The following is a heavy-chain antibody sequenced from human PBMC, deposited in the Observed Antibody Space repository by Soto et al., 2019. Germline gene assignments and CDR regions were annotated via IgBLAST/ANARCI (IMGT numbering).Heavy chain of an antibody. CDR3: ARAPRRYCTSLSCLGLYGLDV. D-gene: IGHD2-8*01. Sequence: QVQLVESGGGVVQPGRSLRLSCAASGFTFSDYAMHWVRHVPGKGLGGVAVISFDGNIKYDADSVKGRFTISRDNSKNTLFLQMDSLKGEDTAVYSCARAPRRYCTSLSCLGLYGLDVWGQGTAVTVSS. J-gene: IGHJ6*02. CDR2: ISFDGNIK. CDR1: GFTFSDYA. V-gene: IGHV3-30-3*01.